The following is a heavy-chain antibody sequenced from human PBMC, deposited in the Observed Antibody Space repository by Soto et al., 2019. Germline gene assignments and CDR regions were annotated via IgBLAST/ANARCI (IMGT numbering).Heavy chain of an antibody. CDR3: AREVKYLYGMDV. D-gene: IGHD2-2*01. Sequence: GGSLRLSCAASGFTFSSYGMHWVCQAPGKGLEWVAVIWYDGSNKYYADSVKGRFTISRDNSKNTLYLQMNSLRAEDTAVYYCAREVKYLYGMDVWGQGTTVTVSS. CDR2: IWYDGSNK. CDR1: GFTFSSYG. J-gene: IGHJ6*02. V-gene: IGHV3-33*01.